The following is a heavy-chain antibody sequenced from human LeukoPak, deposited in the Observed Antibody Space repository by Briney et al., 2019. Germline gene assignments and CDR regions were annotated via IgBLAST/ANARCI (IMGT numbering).Heavy chain of an antibody. D-gene: IGHD4-11*01. J-gene: IGHJ4*02. V-gene: IGHV3-21*01. CDR1: GFTFSSYS. CDR2: ISSSSSYI. Sequence: TGGSLRLSCAASGFTFSSYSMNWVRQAPGEGLEWVSSISSSSSYIYYADSVKGRFTISRDNAKNSLYLQMNSLRAEDTAVYYCARDYGNPRHFDYWGQGTLVTVSS. CDR3: ARDYGNPRHFDY.